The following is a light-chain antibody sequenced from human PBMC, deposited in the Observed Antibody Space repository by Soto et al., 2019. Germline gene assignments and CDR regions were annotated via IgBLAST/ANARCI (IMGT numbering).Light chain of an antibody. CDR2: DVS. CDR3: SSFTIIGTPV. Sequence: QSVLTQPASVSGSTGQSITISCTGSSSDVGGYNYVSWYQQHPGKAPKLMLYDVSNRPSGVSNRFSGSKSGNTASLTISGLQAEDEADYYCSSFTIIGTPVFGTGTKLTVL. J-gene: IGLJ1*01. V-gene: IGLV2-14*03. CDR1: SSDVGGYNY.